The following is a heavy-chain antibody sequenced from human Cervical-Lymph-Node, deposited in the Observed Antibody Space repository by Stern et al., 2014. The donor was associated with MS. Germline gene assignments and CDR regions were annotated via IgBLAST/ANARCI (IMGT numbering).Heavy chain of an antibody. J-gene: IGHJ6*02. Sequence: QVQLQESGPGLLKPSETLSLTCTVSGGSISSFYWSWIRQPPGKGLEWIGYIYYSGTTSYSPSLKSRVTISVDTSKNQFSLKLSSVTAADTALYYCAREGKLSPGHYNGLDVWGQGTTVTVSS. V-gene: IGHV4-59*01. CDR3: AREGKLSPGHYNGLDV. D-gene: IGHD2-2*02. CDR2: IYYSGTT. CDR1: GGSISSFY.